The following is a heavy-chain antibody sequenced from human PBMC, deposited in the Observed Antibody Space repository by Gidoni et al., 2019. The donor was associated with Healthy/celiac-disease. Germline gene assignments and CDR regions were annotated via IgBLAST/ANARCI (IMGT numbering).Heavy chain of an antibody. CDR3: ASTQYSSGWYYFDY. J-gene: IGHJ4*02. D-gene: IGHD6-19*01. CDR1: GSTFTGYY. CDR2: INPNSGGT. Sequence: QVQLAQSGAEVKMPGASVKVSCKASGSTFTGYYMHWVRQAPGQGLEWMGRINPNSGGTNYAQKFQGRVTMTRDTSISTAYMELSRLRSDDTAVYYCASTQYSSGWYYFDYWGQGTLVTVSS. V-gene: IGHV1-2*06.